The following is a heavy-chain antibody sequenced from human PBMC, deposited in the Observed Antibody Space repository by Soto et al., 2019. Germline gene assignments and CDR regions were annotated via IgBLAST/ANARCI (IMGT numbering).Heavy chain of an antibody. D-gene: IGHD4-17*01. Sequence: EVQLVESGGGLVKPGGSLRLSCAASGFTFSSYAMSWVRQAPGKGLEWVSAISGSGGSTYYADSVKGRFTISRDNSKNTLYLQMNSLRAEDTAVYYCAKKDYGGNSGTNWFDPWGQGTLVTVSS. CDR1: GFTFSSYA. CDR3: AKKDYGGNSGTNWFDP. V-gene: IGHV3-23*04. CDR2: ISGSGGST. J-gene: IGHJ5*02.